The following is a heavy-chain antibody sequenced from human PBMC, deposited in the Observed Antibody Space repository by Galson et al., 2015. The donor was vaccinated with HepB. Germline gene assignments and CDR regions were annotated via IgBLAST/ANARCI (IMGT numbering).Heavy chain of an antibody. Sequence: SLRLSCAASEFTVSGNYMSWVRQAPGRGLEWVSVIYSGRTTHYADSVKGRLAISRDSSKNTVYLQMNSLRVEDPAVYYGASSIVAGTQPLQCWGQGTLVTVSS. CDR1: EFTVSGNY. J-gene: IGHJ4*01. CDR3: ASSIVAGTQPLQC. CDR2: IYSGRTT. D-gene: IGHD6-19*01. V-gene: IGHV3-53*01.